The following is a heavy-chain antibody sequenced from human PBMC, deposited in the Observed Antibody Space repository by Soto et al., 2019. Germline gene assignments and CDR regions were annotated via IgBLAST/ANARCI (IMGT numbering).Heavy chain of an antibody. J-gene: IGHJ5*02. D-gene: IGHD3-10*01. Sequence: SETLSLTCTVSGGSISSGGYYWSWIRQHPGKGLEWIGYIYYSGSTYYNPSLKSRVTISVDTSKNQFSLKLSSVTAAETAVYYCASGRTYYGSGSYYNWFDTWGQGTLVTVSP. V-gene: IGHV4-31*03. CDR1: GGSISSGGYY. CDR3: ASGRTYYGSGSYYNWFDT. CDR2: IYYSGST.